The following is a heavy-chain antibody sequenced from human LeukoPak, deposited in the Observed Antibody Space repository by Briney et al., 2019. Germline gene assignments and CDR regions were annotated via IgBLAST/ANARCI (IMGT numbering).Heavy chain of an antibody. J-gene: IGHJ4*02. CDR3: ARGDGGWLQP. Sequence: PSETLSLTCAVYGGSFSGYYWSWIRQPPGKGLEWIGEINHSGSTNYNPSLKSRVTISVDTSKNQCSLKLSPVTAADTAVYYCARGDGGWLQPRGQGTLVTVSS. D-gene: IGHD5-24*01. CDR1: GGSFSGYY. CDR2: INHSGST. V-gene: IGHV4-34*01.